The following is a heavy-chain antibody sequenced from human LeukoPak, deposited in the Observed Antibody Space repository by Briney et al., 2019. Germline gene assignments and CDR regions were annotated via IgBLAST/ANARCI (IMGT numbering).Heavy chain of an antibody. Sequence: GGSLRLSCAASGFTVSSNYMSWVRQAPGKGLEWASVIYSGGSTYYADSVKGRFTISRDNSKNTLYLQMNSLRAEDTAVYYCARDGGDDYYYYGMDVWGQGTTVTVSS. D-gene: IGHD2-21*02. CDR1: GFTVSSNY. J-gene: IGHJ6*02. CDR2: IYSGGST. CDR3: ARDGGDDYYYYGMDV. V-gene: IGHV3-66*02.